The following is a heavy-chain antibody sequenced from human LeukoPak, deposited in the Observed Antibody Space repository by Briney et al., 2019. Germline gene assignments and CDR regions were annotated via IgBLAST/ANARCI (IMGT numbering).Heavy chain of an antibody. Sequence: PGGSLRLSCAASGFTFSSYAMSWVRQAPGKGLEWVSSISSSSSYIYYADSVKGRFTISRDNAKNSLYLQMNSLRAEDTAVYYCAKGRGPRQYDAFDIWGQGTMVTVSS. V-gene: IGHV3-21*01. CDR2: ISSSSSYI. CDR3: AKGRGPRQYDAFDI. J-gene: IGHJ3*02. D-gene: IGHD3-10*01. CDR1: GFTFSSYA.